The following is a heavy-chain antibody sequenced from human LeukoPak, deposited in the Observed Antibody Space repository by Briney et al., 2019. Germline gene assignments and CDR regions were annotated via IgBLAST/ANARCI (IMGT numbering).Heavy chain of an antibody. CDR2: ISSSSSYI. V-gene: IGHV3-21*01. D-gene: IGHD3-10*02. CDR3: AELGITMIGGV. CDR1: GFIFSNYA. J-gene: IGHJ6*04. Sequence: GGSLRLSCAASGFIFSNYAMSWVRQAPGKGLEWVSSISSSSSYIYYADSVKGRFTISRDNAKNSLYLQMNSLRAEDTAVYYCAELGITMIGGVWGKGTTVTISS.